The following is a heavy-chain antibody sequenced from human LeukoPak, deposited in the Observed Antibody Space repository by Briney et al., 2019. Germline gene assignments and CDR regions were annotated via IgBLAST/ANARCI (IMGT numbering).Heavy chain of an antibody. V-gene: IGHV3-7*01. D-gene: IGHD6-19*01. CDR1: GFTFSAYW. Sequence: GESLRLSCAASGFTFSAYWMTWVRQAPGKGLEWVTIINEGGSLKYYVDSVKGRFTISRDSTKNSLYLQMSTLRVEDTAVYYCARVGKNGWDFDHWGQGTLVTVSS. CDR3: ARVGKNGWDFDH. CDR2: INEGGSLK. J-gene: IGHJ5*02.